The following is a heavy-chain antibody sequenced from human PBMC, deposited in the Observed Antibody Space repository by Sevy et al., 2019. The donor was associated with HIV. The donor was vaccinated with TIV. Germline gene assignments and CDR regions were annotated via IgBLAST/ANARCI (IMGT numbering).Heavy chain of an antibody. Sequence: SETLSLTCSVSGGSMRNFYWSWIRQPPGKGLEWIGNIYYSGSTNSNPSLKSRFTMSVDTSKNQFSLKLSSVTAADTAVYYCARSGFLEWAGSTRGPRNWFDPWGQGTLVTVSS. CDR2: IYYSGST. V-gene: IGHV4-59*13. D-gene: IGHD3-3*01. CDR3: ARSGFLEWAGSTRGPRNWFDP. J-gene: IGHJ5*02. CDR1: GGSMRNFY.